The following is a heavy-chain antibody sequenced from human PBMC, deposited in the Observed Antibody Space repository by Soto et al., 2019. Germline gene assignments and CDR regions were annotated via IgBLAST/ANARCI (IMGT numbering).Heavy chain of an antibody. CDR1: GFTFSSYG. J-gene: IGHJ4*02. CDR2: IWYDGSNK. CDR3: ARDTHYDSSGYYDY. V-gene: IGHV3-33*01. D-gene: IGHD3-22*01. Sequence: SLRLSCAASGFTFSSYGMHWVRQAPGKGLEWVAVIWYDGSNKYYADSVKGRFTISRDNSKNTLYLQMNSLRAEDTAVYYCARDTHYDSSGYYDYWGQGTLVTVSS.